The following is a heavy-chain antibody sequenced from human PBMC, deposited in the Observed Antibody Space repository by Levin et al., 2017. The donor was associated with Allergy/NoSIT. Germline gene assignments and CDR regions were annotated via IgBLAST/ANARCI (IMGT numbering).Heavy chain of an antibody. D-gene: IGHD2-15*01. Sequence: GASVKVSCKASGGTFTSFAISWVRQAPGQGLEWMGGIIPVFASAKYAERFQGRVTITVDESTSTAYMELSSLRSEDTAVYDGARHGDGDCSGATCQSGNWFDPWGQGTLVTVSS. CDR1: GGTFTSFA. J-gene: IGHJ5*02. CDR3: ARHGDGDCSGATCQSGNWFDP. V-gene: IGHV1-69*13. CDR2: IIPVFASA.